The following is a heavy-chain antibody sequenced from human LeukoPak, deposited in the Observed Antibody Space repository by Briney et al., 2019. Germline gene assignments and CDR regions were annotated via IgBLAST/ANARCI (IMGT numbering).Heavy chain of an antibody. J-gene: IGHJ6*02. V-gene: IGHV1-2*02. D-gene: IGHD6-19*01. Sequence: ASVKVSCKASGYTFTGYYMHWVRQAPGQGLEWMGWINPNSGGTNYAQKFQGRVTMTRDTSISIAYMELSRLRSDDTAVYYCATALYSSGWYYYGMDVWGQGTTVTVSS. CDR1: GYTFTGYY. CDR2: INPNSGGT. CDR3: ATALYSSGWYYYGMDV.